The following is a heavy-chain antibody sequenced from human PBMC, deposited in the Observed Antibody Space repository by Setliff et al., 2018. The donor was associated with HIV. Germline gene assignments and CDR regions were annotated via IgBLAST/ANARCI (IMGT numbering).Heavy chain of an antibody. J-gene: IGHJ4*02. CDR1: GYSLRSFA. CDR2: INTYTGKP. Sequence: ASVKVSCKASGYSLRSFAMNWVRQAPGQGLEWMGWINTYTGKPTYAQGFTGRFVFSLDTSVSTAYLQIDSLKDEDTAIYYCARNEEGLCTYWGQGTPVTVPQ. V-gene: IGHV7-4-1*01. CDR3: ARNEEGLCTY. D-gene: IGHD1-1*01.